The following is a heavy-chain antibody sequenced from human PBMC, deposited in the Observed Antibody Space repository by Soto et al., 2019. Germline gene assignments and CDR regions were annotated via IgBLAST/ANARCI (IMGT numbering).Heavy chain of an antibody. J-gene: IGHJ4*02. D-gene: IGHD3-22*01. CDR2: IYYSGST. CDR3: AIRASYYDSSGYFDY. Sequence: SETLSLTCTVSGGSISSYYWSWIRQPPGKGLEWIGYIYYSGSTNYNPSLKSRVTISVDTSKSQFSLKLSSVTAEDTAVYYCAIRASYYDSSGYFDYWGQGTLVTVSS. V-gene: IGHV4-59*12. CDR1: GGSISSYY.